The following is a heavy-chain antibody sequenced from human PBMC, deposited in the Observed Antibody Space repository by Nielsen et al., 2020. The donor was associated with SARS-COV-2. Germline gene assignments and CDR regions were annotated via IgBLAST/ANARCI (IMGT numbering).Heavy chain of an antibody. CDR3: AKGYSSSWSTFDY. V-gene: IGHV3-43D*03. D-gene: IGHD6-13*01. CDR2: INWGAGST. J-gene: IGHJ4*02. Sequence: GGSLRLSCAVSGFTFPDYAMHWVRQAPGKGLEWVSLINWGAGSTYYADSVKGRFTISSDYRQNSLYLQMNSLRAEDTALYYCAKGYSSSWSTFDYWGRGTLVTVSS. CDR1: GFTFPDYA.